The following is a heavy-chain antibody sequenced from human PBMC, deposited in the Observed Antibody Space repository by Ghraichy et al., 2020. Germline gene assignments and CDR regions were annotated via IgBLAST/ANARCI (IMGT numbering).Heavy chain of an antibody. CDR3: ARRHEKAVAGALGSNWFDP. Sequence: SETLSLTCTVSGGSISSSSYYWGWIRQPPGKGLEWIGSIYYSGSTYYNPSLKSRVTISVDTSKNQFSLKLSSVTAADTAVYYCARRHEKAVAGALGSNWFDPWGQGTLVTVSS. V-gene: IGHV4-39*01. CDR2: IYYSGST. D-gene: IGHD6-19*01. J-gene: IGHJ5*02. CDR1: GGSISSSSYY.